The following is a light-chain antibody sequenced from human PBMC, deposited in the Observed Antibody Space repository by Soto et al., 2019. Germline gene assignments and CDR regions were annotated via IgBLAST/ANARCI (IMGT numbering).Light chain of an antibody. CDR2: DVS. J-gene: IGLJ2*01. CDR1: SSDVGGYNY. Sequence: QSALTQPASVSGSPGQSITISCTGTSSDVGGYNYVSWYQQHPGKAPKLMIYDVSNRPSGVSNRFSGSKSGNTASLTISGLHAEDEADYYCSSYTSSSTSVVFGGVIKVPVL. CDR3: SSYTSSSTSVV. V-gene: IGLV2-14*01.